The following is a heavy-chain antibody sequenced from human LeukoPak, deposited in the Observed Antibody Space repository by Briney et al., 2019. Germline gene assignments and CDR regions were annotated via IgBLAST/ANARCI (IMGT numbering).Heavy chain of an antibody. J-gene: IGHJ4*02. CDR3: ARGEEKATITGLDS. Sequence: GGSLRLSCAAAGFSFSSYDMHWVRQAPGKGLEWVSAISSGSTYIYYADSVKGRFTVSRDNAENSLFLQMSGLRAEDTAVYFCARGEEKATITGLDSWGQGTLVTVSS. CDR1: GFSFSSYD. V-gene: IGHV3-21*01. CDR2: ISSGSTYI. D-gene: IGHD5-24*01.